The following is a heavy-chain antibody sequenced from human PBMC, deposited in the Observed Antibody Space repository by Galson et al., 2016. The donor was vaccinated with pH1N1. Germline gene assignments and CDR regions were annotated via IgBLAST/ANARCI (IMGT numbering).Heavy chain of an antibody. J-gene: IGHJ4*02. Sequence: SVKVSCKASGYSFIDYYIHWVRQAPGQGLEWMGWINPNTGTTNYAQGFQGRVTMTTDTSISTAYMELSSLRSDDTAIYYCASGRYCNKRDCFMGIDSWGQGTLVTVSS. CDR1: GYSFIDYY. CDR2: INPNTGTT. CDR3: ASGRYCNKRDCFMGIDS. V-gene: IGHV1-2*02. D-gene: IGHD2/OR15-2a*01.